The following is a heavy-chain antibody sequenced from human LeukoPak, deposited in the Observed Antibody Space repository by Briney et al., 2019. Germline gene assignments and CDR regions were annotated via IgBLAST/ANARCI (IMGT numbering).Heavy chain of an antibody. CDR1: GFTFSVYG. Sequence: GGSLRLSCAASGFTFSVYGMHWVRQAPGKGLEWVAVIWYDGSNKYYADSVKGRLTISRDNSKNTLYLQMNSLRAEDTAMYYCARETLDAFDIWGQGTMVTVSS. CDR3: ARETLDAFDI. CDR2: IWYDGSNK. J-gene: IGHJ3*02. V-gene: IGHV3-33*01.